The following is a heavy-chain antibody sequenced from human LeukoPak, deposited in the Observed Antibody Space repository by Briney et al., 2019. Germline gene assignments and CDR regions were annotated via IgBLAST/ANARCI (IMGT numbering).Heavy chain of an antibody. Sequence: GGSLRLSCAASGFTFSSYSMNWVRQAPGKRLEWVSSISSSSSYIYYADSVKGRFTISRDNAKNSLYLQMNSLRAEDTAVYYCARDLAVAGSDYWGQGTLVTVSS. CDR1: GFTFSSYS. CDR2: ISSSSSYI. J-gene: IGHJ4*02. V-gene: IGHV3-21*01. CDR3: ARDLAVAGSDY. D-gene: IGHD6-19*01.